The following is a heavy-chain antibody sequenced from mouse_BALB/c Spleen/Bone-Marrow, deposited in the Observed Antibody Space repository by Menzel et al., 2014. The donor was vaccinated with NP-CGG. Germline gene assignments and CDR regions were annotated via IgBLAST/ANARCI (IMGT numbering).Heavy chain of an antibody. CDR3: ARHETGTGQYFDY. CDR2: ISNGGGNT. D-gene: IGHD4-1*01. J-gene: IGHJ2*01. CDR1: GLTFSNYN. V-gene: IGHV5-12-2*01. Sequence: EVKLVESGGDLVQPGGSLKLSCAASGLTFSNYNISWVRQTPEKRLERVAYISNGGGNTYYPDTVKGRFTISRDDAKNTLYLQMTSLKSVDTAIYYCARHETGTGQYFDYWGQGTTLTVSS.